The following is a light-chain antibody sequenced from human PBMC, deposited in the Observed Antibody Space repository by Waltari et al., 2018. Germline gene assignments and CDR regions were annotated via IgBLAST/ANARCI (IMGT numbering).Light chain of an antibody. CDR1: RSHVGGYNY. V-gene: IGLV2-11*01. CDR2: ALS. CDR3: CSYAGSYTFV. Sequence: QSALTQPRSVSGSPGQAVTTSCTGTRSHVGGYNYVSWSHQRPGKAPQLMIYALSTRPSGVPDRFSGSKSGNTASLTISGLQVEDEADYYCCSYAGSYTFVFGTGTTVTVL. J-gene: IGLJ1*01.